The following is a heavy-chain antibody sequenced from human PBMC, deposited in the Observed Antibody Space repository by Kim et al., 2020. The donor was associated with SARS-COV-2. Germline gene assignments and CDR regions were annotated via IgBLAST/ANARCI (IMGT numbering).Heavy chain of an antibody. Sequence: STFYADSVKGRFTISRDNSKNTLYFQMSSLRAEDTAVYYCARDHGDDAFDIWGQGTMVTVSS. V-gene: IGHV3-53*01. J-gene: IGHJ3*02. CDR2: ST. D-gene: IGHD4-17*01. CDR3: ARDHGDDAFDI.